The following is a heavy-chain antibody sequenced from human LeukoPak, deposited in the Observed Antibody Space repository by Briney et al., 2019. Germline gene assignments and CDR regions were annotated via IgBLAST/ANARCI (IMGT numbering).Heavy chain of an antibody. Sequence: PGGSLRLSCAASGFSFGSFAMSWVRQAPGKGLEWVSGIIGSGGTTFYADSVKGRFTISRDNSKNTLYLQMNSLRAEDTAVYYCARNRGSDYWGQGTLVTVSS. CDR3: ARNRGSDY. V-gene: IGHV3-23*01. J-gene: IGHJ4*02. CDR2: IIGSGGTT. D-gene: IGHD2/OR15-2a*01. CDR1: GFSFGSFA.